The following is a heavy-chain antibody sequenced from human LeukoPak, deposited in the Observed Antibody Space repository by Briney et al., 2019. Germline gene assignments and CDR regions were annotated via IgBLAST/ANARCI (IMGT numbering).Heavy chain of an antibody. J-gene: IGHJ1*01. CDR1: GFTFSRAA. CDR2: ISGNGLGT. V-gene: IGHV3-23*01. CDR3: PENANYWCRSGYLVRIYF. Sequence: GGSLRLSPAASGFTFSRAAMNWVRQAPGKGLEWVAAISGNGLGTYYADSVKGRFNISRDNSRNTLYLQMNSLRIEDTAFYYLPENANYWCRSGYLVRIYFWGQGTLVTVSS. D-gene: IGHD2-8*02.